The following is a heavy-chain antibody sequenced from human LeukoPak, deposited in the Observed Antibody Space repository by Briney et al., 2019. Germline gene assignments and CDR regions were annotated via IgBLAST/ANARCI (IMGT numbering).Heavy chain of an antibody. Sequence: PGGSLRLSCAASGFTFSSYSMNWVRQAPGKGLEWVSSISSSSIYIYYADSLKGRFTISRDNAKKSLYLQMNSLRAEDTAVYYCARPRGNVEMATIPFDYWGQGTLVTVSS. J-gene: IGHJ4*02. CDR2: ISSSSIYI. CDR3: ARPRGNVEMATIPFDY. D-gene: IGHD5-24*01. CDR1: GFTFSSYS. V-gene: IGHV3-21*01.